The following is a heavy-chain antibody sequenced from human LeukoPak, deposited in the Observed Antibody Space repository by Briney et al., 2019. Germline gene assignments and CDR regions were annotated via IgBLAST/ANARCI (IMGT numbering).Heavy chain of an antibody. CDR2: INHSGST. CDR3: ARGEITSGWYWFDP. D-gene: IGHD6-19*01. J-gene: IGHJ5*02. Sequence: SETLSLTCAVYGGSFSGYYWSWIRQPPGKGLEWIGEINHSGSTNYIPSLKSRVTISVDTSKNQFSLKLSSVTAADTAVYYCARGEITSGWYWFDPWGQGTLVTVSS. V-gene: IGHV4-34*01. CDR1: GGSFSGYY.